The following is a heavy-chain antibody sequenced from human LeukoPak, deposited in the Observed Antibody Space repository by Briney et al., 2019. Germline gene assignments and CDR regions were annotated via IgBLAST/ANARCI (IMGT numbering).Heavy chain of an antibody. CDR2: IYYSGST. D-gene: IGHD6-6*01. CDR1: GGSISSYY. Sequence: PSETLSLTCTVSGGSISSYYWSWIRQPPGKGLEWIGYIYYSGSTNYNPSLKSRVTISVDTSKNQFSLKLSSVTAADTAVYYCAREGGSSSSGGFDYWGQGTLVTVSS. CDR3: AREGGSSSSGGFDY. V-gene: IGHV4-59*01. J-gene: IGHJ4*02.